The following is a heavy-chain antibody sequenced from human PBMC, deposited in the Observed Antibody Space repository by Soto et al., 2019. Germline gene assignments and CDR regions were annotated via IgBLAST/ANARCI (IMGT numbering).Heavy chain of an antibody. J-gene: IGHJ4*02. CDR1: GGSFSGYY. D-gene: IGHD2-21*02. CDR3: AREGGNSGSFDY. V-gene: IGHV4-34*01. Sequence: SETLSLTCAVXGGSFSGYYWSWIRQPPGKGLEWIGEINHSGSTNYNPSLKSRVTISVDTSKNQFSLKLSSVTAADTAVYYCAREGGNSGSFDYWGQGSLVT. CDR2: INHSGST.